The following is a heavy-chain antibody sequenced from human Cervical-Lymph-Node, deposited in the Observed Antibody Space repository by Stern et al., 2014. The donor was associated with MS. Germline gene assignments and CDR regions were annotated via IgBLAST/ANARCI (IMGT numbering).Heavy chain of an antibody. Sequence: EQLVESGGGVVQPGRSLRLSCAASGFTFSSYAMHWVRQAPGKGLEWVAVISYDGSNKYYADSVKGRFTISRDNSKNTLYLQMNSLRAEDTAVYYCARGNPITMIVVVMTGFDYWGQGTLVTVSS. CDR2: ISYDGSNK. D-gene: IGHD3-22*01. CDR1: GFTFSSYA. J-gene: IGHJ4*02. CDR3: ARGNPITMIVVVMTGFDY. V-gene: IGHV3-30-3*01.